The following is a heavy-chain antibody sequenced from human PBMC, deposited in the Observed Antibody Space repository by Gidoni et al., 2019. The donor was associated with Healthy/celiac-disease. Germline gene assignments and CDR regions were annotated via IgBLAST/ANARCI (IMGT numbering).Heavy chain of an antibody. Sequence: QVQLQESGPGLVKPSQTLSLTCTVSGGSISSGGYYWSWIRQHPGKGLEWIGYISYSGSTYYNPSLKSRVTISVDTSKNQFSLKLSSVTAADTAVYYCARDPYHGSGSYRYFDLWGRGTLVTVSS. CDR2: ISYSGST. V-gene: IGHV4-31*03. CDR1: GGSISSGGYY. J-gene: IGHJ2*01. D-gene: IGHD3-10*01. CDR3: ARDPYHGSGSYRYFDL.